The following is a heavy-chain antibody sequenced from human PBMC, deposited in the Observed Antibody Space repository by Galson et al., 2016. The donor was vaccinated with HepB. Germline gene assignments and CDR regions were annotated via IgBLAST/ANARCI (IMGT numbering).Heavy chain of an antibody. D-gene: IGHD1-26*01. CDR2: INRDGSVE. J-gene: IGHJ4*02. Sequence: SLRLSCAASGFTFSSYWMTWVRQAPGKGLEWVANINRDGSVEYYVDSVMGRFTISRDNDKHSLFLQMYSLRAEDTAVYFCARDETHGDISAYYDALDHLGQGTLVTVSS. CDR1: GFTFSSYW. V-gene: IGHV3-7*01. CDR3: ARDETHGDISAYYDALDH.